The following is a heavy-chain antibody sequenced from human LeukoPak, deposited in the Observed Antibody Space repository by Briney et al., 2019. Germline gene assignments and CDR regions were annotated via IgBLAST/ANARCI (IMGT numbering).Heavy chain of an antibody. CDR2: IYYSGSS. J-gene: IGHJ5*02. D-gene: IGHD4-17*01. V-gene: IGHV4-59*08. CDR1: GVSISSDY. Sequence: SETLSLTCTVSGVSISSDYWSWIRLPPGKGLEWIGYIYYSGSSNYNPSLKSRVTMSVDTSKNQFSLKLTSVTAADTAVYCCARRLRQNLFDPWGQGTLVTVSS. CDR3: ARRLRQNLFDP.